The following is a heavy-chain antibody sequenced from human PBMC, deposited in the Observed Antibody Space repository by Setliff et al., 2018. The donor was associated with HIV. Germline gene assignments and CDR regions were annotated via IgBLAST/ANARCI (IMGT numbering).Heavy chain of an antibody. CDR2: IIPIFGTA. V-gene: IGHV1-69*05. D-gene: IGHD2-2*01. CDR1: GYTFTGYY. CDR3: ARDRVPYSSSPSALDP. Sequence: GASVKVSCKASGYTFTGYYMHWVRQAPGQGLEWMGGIIPIFGTANYAQNFQGRVTITTDESTSTVYMELSSLRSEDTAIYYCARDRVPYSSSPSALDPWGQGTQVTVSS. J-gene: IGHJ5*02.